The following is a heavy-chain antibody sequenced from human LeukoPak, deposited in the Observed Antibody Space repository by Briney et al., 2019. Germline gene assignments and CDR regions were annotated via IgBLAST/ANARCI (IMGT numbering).Heavy chain of an antibody. V-gene: IGHV3-74*01. Sequence: QPGGSRGSSVAASGFTFVSTWMNWVGQAPGKGLCWFSRIISDGSSTSYADSVKGRFTISRDNAKNTLYLQMNSLRAEDTAVYYCARSKKQQLVHYDAFDIWGQGTMVTVSS. CDR1: GFTFVSTW. J-gene: IGHJ3*02. CDR2: IISDGSST. CDR3: ARSKKQQLVHYDAFDI. D-gene: IGHD6-13*01.